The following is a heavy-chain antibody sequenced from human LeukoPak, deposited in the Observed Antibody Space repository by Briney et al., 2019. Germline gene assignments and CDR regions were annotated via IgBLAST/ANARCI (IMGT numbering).Heavy chain of an antibody. D-gene: IGHD1-14*01. Sequence: ASVKVSCKASGYTFTSYGISWVRQAPGQGLEWIGWISAYNGNTNYAQKLQGRVTMTRDTSTSTAYMEMRSLRSEDPAVYYCARVWYNGLLTRDADYWGQGNLVTVSS. CDR2: ISAYNGNT. J-gene: IGHJ4*02. V-gene: IGHV1-18*01. CDR1: GYTFTSYG. CDR3: ARVWYNGLLTRDADY.